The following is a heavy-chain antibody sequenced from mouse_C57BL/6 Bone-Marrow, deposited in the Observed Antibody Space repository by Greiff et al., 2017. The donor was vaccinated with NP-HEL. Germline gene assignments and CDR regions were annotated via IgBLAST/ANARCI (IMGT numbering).Heavy chain of an antibody. V-gene: IGHV5-6*01. CDR1: GFTFSSYG. J-gene: IGHJ4*01. Sequence: EVKLVESGGDLVKPGGSLKLSCAASGFTFSSYGMSWVRQTPDKRLEWVATISSGGSYTYYPDSVKGRFTISRDNAKNTLYLQMSSLKSEDTAMYYCASHYGSSYNAMDYRGQGTSVTVSS. CDR3: ASHYGSSYNAMDY. D-gene: IGHD1-1*01. CDR2: ISSGGSYT.